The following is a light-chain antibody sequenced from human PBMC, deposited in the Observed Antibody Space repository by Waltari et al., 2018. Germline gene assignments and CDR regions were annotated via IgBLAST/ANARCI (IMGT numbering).Light chain of an antibody. V-gene: IGKV3-20*01. Sequence: IVLTQSPGTLSLCPGERATLSCGASQSVSSNYLAWYQHKPGQAPRLLSYDASSRATGIPDTFSGSGSETDFTLTISRLEPEDFAVYYCQQYGTSPPTFGPGTKVDIE. CDR2: DAS. CDR3: QQYGTSPPT. CDR1: QSVSSNY. J-gene: IGKJ3*01.